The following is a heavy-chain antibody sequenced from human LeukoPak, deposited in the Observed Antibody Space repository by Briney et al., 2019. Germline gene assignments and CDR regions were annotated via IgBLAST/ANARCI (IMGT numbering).Heavy chain of an antibody. D-gene: IGHD3-3*01. CDR3: ARHLLRFLDLDY. Sequence: KPSETLSLTCTVSGGSISSSSYYWGGIRQPPGKGLAWIWSIYYSGITYYNPSLKSRVTLSVDTSKNQFSLKLSSVTAADTAVYYCARHLLRFLDLDYWGQGTLVTVSS. CDR2: IYYSGIT. V-gene: IGHV4-39*01. J-gene: IGHJ4*02. CDR1: GGSISSSSYY.